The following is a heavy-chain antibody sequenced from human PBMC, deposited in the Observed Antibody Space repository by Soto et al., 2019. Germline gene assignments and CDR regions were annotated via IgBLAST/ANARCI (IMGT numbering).Heavy chain of an antibody. CDR3: AXEIKTTAIKYYYYGMDV. CDR2: IKQDGSEK. CDR1: GFTFSSYW. Sequence: GESLRLSCAASGFTFSSYWMNWGRQAPGKGLEWVANIKQDGSEKYYVDSVKGRFTISRDNAKNSLYLQMNSLRAEDTAVYYCAXEIKTTAIKYYYYGMDVWGQGTTVTVSS. V-gene: IGHV3-7*01. D-gene: IGHD4-4*01. J-gene: IGHJ6*01.